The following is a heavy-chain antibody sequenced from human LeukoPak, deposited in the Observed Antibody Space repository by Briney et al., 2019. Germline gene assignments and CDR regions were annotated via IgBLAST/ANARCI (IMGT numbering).Heavy chain of an antibody. J-gene: IGHJ4*02. D-gene: IGHD3-16*02. CDR1: GGTFSSYA. CDR3: ERDRLITFGGVIVNLGGDY. V-gene: IGHV1-69*05. CDR2: IIPIFGTA. Sequence: SVKVSCKASGGTFSSYAISWVRQAPGQGLEWMGRIIPIFGTANYAQKFQGRVTITTDESTSTAYMELSSLRSEDTAVYYCERDRLITFGGVIVNLGGDYWGQGTLVTVSS.